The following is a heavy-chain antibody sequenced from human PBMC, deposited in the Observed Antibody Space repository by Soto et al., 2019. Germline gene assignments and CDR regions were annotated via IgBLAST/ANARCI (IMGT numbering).Heavy chain of an antibody. J-gene: IGHJ5*02. CDR2: MKSKTAGGTT. CDR1: GFTFSSAL. V-gene: IGHV3-15*01. Sequence: AGLCLRRSCSPAGFTFSSALMSWVRQAPGKGLEWVGRMKSKTAGGTTDYAARVKGRFTISRDDSKNTLYLQMNSLKTEDTAVYYCTTGLTIFGVVIGPWDKGTLVAVSS. CDR3: TTGLTIFGVVIGP. D-gene: IGHD3-3*01.